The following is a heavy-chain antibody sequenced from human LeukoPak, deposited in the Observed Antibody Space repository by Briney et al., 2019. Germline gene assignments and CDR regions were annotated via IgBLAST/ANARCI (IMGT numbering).Heavy chain of an antibody. Sequence: PSETLSLTCAVYGGSFSGYYWSWIRQPPGKGLEWIGEINHSGSTNYNPSLKSRVTISVDTSKNQFSLKLSSVTAADTAVYYCARDRYSSGWYPYYFDYWGQGTLVTVSS. CDR2: INHSGST. CDR3: ARDRYSSGWYPYYFDY. J-gene: IGHJ4*02. V-gene: IGHV4-34*01. D-gene: IGHD6-19*01. CDR1: GGSFSGYY.